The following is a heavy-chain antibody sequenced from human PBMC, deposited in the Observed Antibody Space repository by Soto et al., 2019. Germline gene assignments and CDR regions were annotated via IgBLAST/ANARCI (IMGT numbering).Heavy chain of an antibody. J-gene: IGHJ4*02. Sequence: EVQLLESGGGLVLPGGSLRLSCAGSGFTLTTTPLSWVRQAPGKGLEWLTSISGTASRTYYVDSVKGRFFISRDNPKNTVTLQMNNLTVDDTAVYYCATSLRYFDNWGQGTRVSVSS. V-gene: IGHV3-23*01. D-gene: IGHD3-9*01. CDR3: ATSLRYFDN. CDR1: GFTLTTTP. CDR2: ISGTASRT.